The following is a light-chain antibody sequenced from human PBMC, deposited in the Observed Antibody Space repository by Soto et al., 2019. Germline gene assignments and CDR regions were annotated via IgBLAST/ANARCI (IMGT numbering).Light chain of an antibody. Sequence: QSALTQPASVSGSPGQSITISCTGSSSDIGGYKDVSWYQHHPGKPPKLLVFEVSNRPSGVSNRFSASKSGNTASLTISGLQAEDEAHYYCSSYTSTNTVVFGGGTKVTVL. J-gene: IGLJ2*01. CDR1: SSDIGGYKD. CDR2: EVS. CDR3: SSYTSTNTVV. V-gene: IGLV2-14*01.